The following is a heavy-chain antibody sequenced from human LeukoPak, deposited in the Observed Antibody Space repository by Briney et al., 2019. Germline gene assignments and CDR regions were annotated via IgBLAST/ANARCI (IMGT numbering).Heavy chain of an antibody. CDR1: GGTFSSYA. CDR3: ATVGKYGN. Sequence: ASMKVSCKAPGGTFSSYAISWVRQAPGQGLEWMGGIIPIFGTANYAQKFQGRVTITADESTSTAYMELSSLRSDDTAVYYCATVGKYGNWGQGTLVTVSS. CDR2: IIPIFGTA. J-gene: IGHJ4*02. V-gene: IGHV1-69*13. D-gene: IGHD1-26*01.